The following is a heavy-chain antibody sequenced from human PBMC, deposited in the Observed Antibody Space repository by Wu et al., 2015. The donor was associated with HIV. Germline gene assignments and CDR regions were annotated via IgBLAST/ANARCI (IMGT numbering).Heavy chain of an antibody. J-gene: IGHJ5*02. CDR1: GYTFTSYG. Sequence: QVQLVQSGPEVKNPGASVKVSCKAFGYTFTSYGVSWVRQAPGQGLEWMGWISADNINTHYAQKLQGRVTLTTDTSTSTAYMELRSLRSDDTAVYYCARGIAVTPMANWFDPWGHGNPGHRLL. D-gene: IGHD6-19*01. CDR3: ARGIAVTPMANWFDP. V-gene: IGHV1-18*01. CDR2: ISADNINT.